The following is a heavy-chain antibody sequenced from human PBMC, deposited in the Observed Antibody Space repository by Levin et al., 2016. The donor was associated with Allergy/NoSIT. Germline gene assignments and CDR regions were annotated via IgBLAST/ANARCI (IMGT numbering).Heavy chain of an antibody. CDR1: GFTFSSYA. V-gene: IGHV3-30-3*01. J-gene: IGHJ6*02. D-gene: IGHD3-10*01. Sequence: GGSLRLSCAASGFTFSSYAMHWVRQAPGKGLEWVAVISYDGSNKYYAGSVKGRFTISRDNSKNTLYLQMNSLRAEDTAVYYCARPYYGSGSYHASGMDVWGQGTTVTVSS. CDR2: ISYDGSNK. CDR3: ARPYYGSGSYHASGMDV.